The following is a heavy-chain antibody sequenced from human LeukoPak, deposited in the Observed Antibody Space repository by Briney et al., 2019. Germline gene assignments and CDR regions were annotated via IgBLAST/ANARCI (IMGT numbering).Heavy chain of an antibody. CDR3: ARRTGTYYYDSSGYSPWRYYFDY. Sequence: PSETLSLTCTVSGGSISRSSYYWGWIRQPPGKGLEWIGSIYYSGSTYYNPSLKSRVTISVDTSKNQFSLKLSSVTAADTAVFYCARRTGTYYYDSSGYSPWRYYFDYWGQGTLVTVSS. CDR2: IYYSGST. J-gene: IGHJ4*02. D-gene: IGHD3-22*01. V-gene: IGHV4-39*07. CDR1: GGSISRSSYY.